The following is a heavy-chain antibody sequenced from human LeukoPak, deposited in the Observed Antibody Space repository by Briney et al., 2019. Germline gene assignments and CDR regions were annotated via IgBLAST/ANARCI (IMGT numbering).Heavy chain of an antibody. Sequence: PSETLSLTCTVSGGSISSYYWSWIRQPPGRGLEWIGYIYYSGSTNYNPSLKSRVTMSVDTSKNQFSLELSSVTAADTAVYYCARDRYYRDSNGYSGGRWFDPWGQGTLVTVSS. CDR2: IYYSGST. V-gene: IGHV4-59*01. D-gene: IGHD3-22*01. CDR1: GGSISSYY. CDR3: ARDRYYRDSNGYSGGRWFDP. J-gene: IGHJ5*02.